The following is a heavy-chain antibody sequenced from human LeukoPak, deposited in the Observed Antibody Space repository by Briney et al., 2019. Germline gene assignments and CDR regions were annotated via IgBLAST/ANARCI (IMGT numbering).Heavy chain of an antibody. Sequence: TGGSLRLSCAASGFTFSSYSMNWVRQAPGKGLEWVSSISSSSYIYYADSVKGRFTISRDNAKNSLYLQMNSLRAEDTAVYYCARDFGYGDFDYWGQGTLVTVSS. CDR3: ARDFGYGDFDY. CDR2: ISSSSYI. D-gene: IGHD3-3*01. J-gene: IGHJ4*02. CDR1: GFTFSSYS. V-gene: IGHV3-21*01.